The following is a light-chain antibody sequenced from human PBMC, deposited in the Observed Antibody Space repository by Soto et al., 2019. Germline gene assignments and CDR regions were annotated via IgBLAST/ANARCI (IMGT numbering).Light chain of an antibody. CDR3: QQYGSAPYT. J-gene: IGKJ2*01. CDR1: QSVSSGN. CDR2: DAS. V-gene: IGKV3-20*01. Sequence: EIVLTQSPGTLSLSPGERATLSCRASQSVSSGNLAWYQQKPGQAPRLLIYDASSRATGIPDRFSGSGSGTDFTLTISRLEPEDFAVYYCQQYGSAPYTFGQGTKLEIK.